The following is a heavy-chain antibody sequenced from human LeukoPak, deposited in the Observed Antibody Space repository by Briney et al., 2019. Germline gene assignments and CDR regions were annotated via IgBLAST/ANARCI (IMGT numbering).Heavy chain of an antibody. J-gene: IGHJ4*02. Sequence: SQTLSLTCTVSGGSISSGGYYWSWIRQPPGKGLEWIGYIYHSGSTYYNPSLKSRVTISVDRSKNQFSLKLSSVTAADTAVYYCARTAVAGWYYFDYWGQGTLVTVSS. CDR3: ARTAVAGWYYFDY. V-gene: IGHV4-30-2*01. D-gene: IGHD6-19*01. CDR2: IYHSGST. CDR1: GGSISSGGYY.